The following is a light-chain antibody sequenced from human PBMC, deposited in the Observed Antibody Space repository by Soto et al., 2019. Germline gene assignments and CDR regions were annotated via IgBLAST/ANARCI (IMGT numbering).Light chain of an antibody. J-gene: IGLJ2*01. Sequence: QSALTQPASVSGSPGQSITISCTGTSSDVGGYKYVSWYQQHPDKAPKLIIFEVSNRPSGISSRFSGSKSGNTASLTISGLQAEDEADYYCCSYAGSRGLVFGGGTKLTVL. V-gene: IGLV2-14*01. CDR2: EVS. CDR3: CSYAGSRGLV. CDR1: SSDVGGYKY.